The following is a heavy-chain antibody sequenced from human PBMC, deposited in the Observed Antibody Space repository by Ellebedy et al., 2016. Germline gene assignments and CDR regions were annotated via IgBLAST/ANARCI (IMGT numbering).Heavy chain of an antibody. D-gene: IGHD3-16*01. J-gene: IGHJ4*02. V-gene: IGHV3-48*01. CDR3: ARVSTFGLYPAFDS. CDR1: GFIFSDYS. Sequence: GESLKISCAASGFIFSDYSMNWVRQAPGKGLEWISYISNSNTIYYADSIEGRFTISRDNAKSSLYLHMSSLRADDTAVYYCARVSTFGLYPAFDSWGQGTLVTVSS. CDR2: ISNSNTI.